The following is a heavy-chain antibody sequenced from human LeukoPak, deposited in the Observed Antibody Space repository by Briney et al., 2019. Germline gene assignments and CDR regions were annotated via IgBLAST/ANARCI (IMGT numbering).Heavy chain of an antibody. V-gene: IGHV3-21*01. Sequence: GGSLRLSCAASGFTFSNYSMNWVRQAPGKGLEWVSSISSSSRYIYYADSVKGRFTISRDNAKNSLYLQMNSLRAEDTAVYYCARPKLTYYYDSFGAFDIWGQGTMVTVSS. CDR3: ARPKLTYYYDSFGAFDI. CDR2: ISSSSRYI. J-gene: IGHJ3*02. D-gene: IGHD3-22*01. CDR1: GFTFSNYS.